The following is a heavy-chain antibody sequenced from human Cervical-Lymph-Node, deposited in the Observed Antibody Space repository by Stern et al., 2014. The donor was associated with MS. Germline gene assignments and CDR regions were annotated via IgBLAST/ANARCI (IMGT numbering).Heavy chain of an antibody. CDR3: ARHGPPRRRDDSNHPNFDY. Sequence: QVQLQESGPGLVKPSETLSLTCTVSGGSISSNYWSWIRQPPGKGLEWIGYLYYSGNTNYNPSLKRRVTPSVDTSKTQYSLGLSLVTAADTAVYYCARHGPPRRRDDSNHPNFDYWGPGTLVAVSS. V-gene: IGHV4-59*08. J-gene: IGHJ4*02. CDR1: GGSISSNY. D-gene: IGHD5-24*01. CDR2: LYYSGNT.